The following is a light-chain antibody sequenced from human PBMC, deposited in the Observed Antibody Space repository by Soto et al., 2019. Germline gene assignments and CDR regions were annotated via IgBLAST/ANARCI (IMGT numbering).Light chain of an antibody. Sequence: EIVLTQSPGTLSLSPGERATLSCRVSQSVSSTYLAWYRQKPGQAPRLLIHGASSRATGIPDRFSGSGSGTDFTLTISRLEPEDFAVYYCQQYGNSRYTFGQGTKLEIK. V-gene: IGKV3-20*01. CDR2: GAS. J-gene: IGKJ2*01. CDR3: QQYGNSRYT. CDR1: QSVSSTY.